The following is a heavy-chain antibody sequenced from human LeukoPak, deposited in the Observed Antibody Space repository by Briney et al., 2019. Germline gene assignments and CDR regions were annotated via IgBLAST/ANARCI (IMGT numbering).Heavy chain of an antibody. V-gene: IGHV4-31*03. CDR1: GGSISSSGYY. CDR2: IHYSGST. CDR3: ARWPSGVVSSFDP. J-gene: IGHJ5*02. D-gene: IGHD3-3*01. Sequence: SETLSLTVTVPGGSISSSGYYWSWIRQHPGKGLEWIGYIHYSGSTYYNPSLKSRVTMSVDRSKNQISLKLSSVTAADTAVYYCARWPSGVVSSFDPWGQGTQVTVSS.